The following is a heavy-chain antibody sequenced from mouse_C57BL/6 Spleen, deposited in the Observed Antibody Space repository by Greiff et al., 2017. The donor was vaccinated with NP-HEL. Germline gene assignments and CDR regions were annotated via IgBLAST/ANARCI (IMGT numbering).Heavy chain of an antibody. V-gene: IGHV1-9*01. CDR1: GYTFTGYW. D-gene: IGHD1-1*01. CDR2: ILPGSGST. Sequence: QVQLQQSGAELMKPGASVKLSCKATGYTFTGYWIEWVKQRPGHGLEWIGEILPGSGSTNYNEKFKGKATFTADTSSNTAYMQLSSLTTEDSAIYYCARTPTHYYGSTYYYAMDYWGQGTSVTVSS. CDR3: ARTPTHYYGSTYYYAMDY. J-gene: IGHJ4*01.